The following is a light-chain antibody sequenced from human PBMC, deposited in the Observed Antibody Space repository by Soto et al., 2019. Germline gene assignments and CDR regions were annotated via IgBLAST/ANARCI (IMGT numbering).Light chain of an antibody. Sequence: EIVLTQSPGTLSLSPGERATLSCRASQSVASTYLACYQQKPGQAPRLLIYGATSRATGIPGRFSGSGSGTDLTLSISRLEPEDFALYYCQQYGNSPFTFGPGTKVDIK. CDR2: GAT. J-gene: IGKJ3*01. CDR1: QSVASTY. V-gene: IGKV3-20*01. CDR3: QQYGNSPFT.